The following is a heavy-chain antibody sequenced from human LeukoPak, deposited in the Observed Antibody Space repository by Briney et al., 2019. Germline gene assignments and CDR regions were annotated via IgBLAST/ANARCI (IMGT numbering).Heavy chain of an antibody. CDR3: TRDAYNFNDFDY. J-gene: IGHJ4*02. Sequence: GGSQRLSCAVSEFTFSNYAMGWVRQPPGKGLEWVAVASSHGNDGYYADSLRGRFPNSRDNSKNTLYLQIDTLRLEDTAIYYCTRDAYNFNDFDYWGQGTLVTVSS. D-gene: IGHD5-24*01. CDR2: ASSHGNDG. V-gene: IGHV3-30*17. CDR1: EFTFSNYA.